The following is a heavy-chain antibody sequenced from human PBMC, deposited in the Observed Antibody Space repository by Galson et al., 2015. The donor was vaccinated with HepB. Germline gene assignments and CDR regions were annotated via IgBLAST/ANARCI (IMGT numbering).Heavy chain of an antibody. J-gene: IGHJ6*02. CDR1: GFTFSTYD. D-gene: IGHD3-10*01. Sequence: SLRLSCAASGFTFSTYDIHWVRQVPGKGLEWLAVTSFDENNKHYADSVKGRFSISRDNSTDTVFLQTNGLRAEDTAVYYCARGPSFLRGVDCGMDVWGQGTTVTVSS. V-gene: IGHV3-30*03. CDR2: TSFDENNK. CDR3: ARGPSFLRGVDCGMDV.